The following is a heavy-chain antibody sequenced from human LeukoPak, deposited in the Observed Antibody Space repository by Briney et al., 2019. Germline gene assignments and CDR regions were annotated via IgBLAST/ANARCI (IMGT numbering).Heavy chain of an antibody. CDR2: IIPIFGTA. CDR3: ARDPSASYQKYYFDY. CDR1: GGTFSSYA. J-gene: IGHJ4*02. V-gene: IGHV1-69*05. D-gene: IGHD1-26*01. Sequence: ASVKVSCKASGGTFSSYAISWVRQAPGQGLEWMGRIIPIFGTANYAQKFQGRVTITTDESTSTAYMELSSLRSEDTAVYYCARDPSASYQKYYFDYWGQGTLVTVSS.